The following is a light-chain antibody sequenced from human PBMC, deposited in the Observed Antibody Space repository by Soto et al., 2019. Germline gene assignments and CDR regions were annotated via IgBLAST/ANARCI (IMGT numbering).Light chain of an antibody. Sequence: EIVLTQSPGTLSLSPGERATLSGRASESVSDTYLAWYQQRSGQAPRLVIYGASSSASAVPDRFSGSGSGADFALNISRLEPEDFAVYYCQQYGASPLTFGGGTKVEIK. V-gene: IGKV3-20*01. J-gene: IGKJ4*01. CDR1: ESVSDTY. CDR2: GAS. CDR3: QQYGASPLT.